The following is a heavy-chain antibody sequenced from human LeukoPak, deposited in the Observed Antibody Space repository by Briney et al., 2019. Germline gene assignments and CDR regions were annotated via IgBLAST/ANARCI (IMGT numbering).Heavy chain of an antibody. CDR1: GFTFSSYW. J-gene: IGHJ6*02. V-gene: IGHV3-74*01. CDR2: INSDGGST. Sequence: PGGSLRLSCAASGFTFSSYWMHWVRQAPGKGLVWVSRINSDGGSTSYADSVKGRFTISRDNAKNTLYLQMNSLRAEDTAVYYCASSVNYYYGMDVWGQGTTVTVSS. CDR3: ASSVNYYYGMDV.